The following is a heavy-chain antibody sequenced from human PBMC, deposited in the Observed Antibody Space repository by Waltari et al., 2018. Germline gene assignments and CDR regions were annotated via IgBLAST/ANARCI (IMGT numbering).Heavy chain of an antibody. J-gene: IGHJ4*02. D-gene: IGHD3-16*01. V-gene: IGHV5-51*03. CDR1: GYTCTTQG. Sequence: EVQLVQSGAEVKKSGESLGISGKTSGYTCTTQGIGRVRRLPDKGLELLDMIYPHDSNVQHNPLSQGQIIISTDKSISPAYLHWRSLKASYTATYVCAAMISSHYFDSWGQGTLVAVSS. CDR3: AAMISSHYFDS. CDR2: IYPHDSNV.